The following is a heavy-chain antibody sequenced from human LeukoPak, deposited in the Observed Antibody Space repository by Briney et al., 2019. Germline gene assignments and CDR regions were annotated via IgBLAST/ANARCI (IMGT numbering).Heavy chain of an antibody. Sequence: SETLSLTCAVSGGSISSGGYSWSWIRQPPGKGLEWIGYIYHSGSTYYNPSLKSRVTISVDRSKNQFSLKLSSVTAADTAVYYCASQPNYYDSSGYARMGASDIWGQGTMVTVSS. CDR2: IYHSGST. V-gene: IGHV4-30-2*01. CDR3: ASQPNYYDSSGYARMGASDI. D-gene: IGHD3-22*01. J-gene: IGHJ3*02. CDR1: GGSISSGGYS.